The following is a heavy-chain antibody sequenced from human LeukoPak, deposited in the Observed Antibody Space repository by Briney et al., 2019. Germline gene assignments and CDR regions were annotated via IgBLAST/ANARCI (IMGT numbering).Heavy chain of an antibody. J-gene: IGHJ4*02. CDR1: GFSLSSHW. Sequence: GGSLRLSCAASGFSLSSHWMSWVRQAPGKGLEWVANINQDGSARYYVDSVKGRFTTSRDNAKNSMYLQMNSLRPEDTAVYYCAXWXIRGTAHQLDYWGQGTLVTV. V-gene: IGHV3-7*01. CDR2: INQDGSAR. CDR3: AXWXIRGTAHQLDY. D-gene: IGHD1-7*01.